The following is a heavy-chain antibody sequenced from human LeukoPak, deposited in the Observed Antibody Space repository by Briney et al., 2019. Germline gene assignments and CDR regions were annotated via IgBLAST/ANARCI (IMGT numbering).Heavy chain of an antibody. D-gene: IGHD1-26*01. CDR2: IRKDGSHK. CDR3: AKSSGSGFDH. J-gene: IGHJ4*02. V-gene: IGHV3-30*02. CDR1: GFTFSDHD. Sequence: PGGSLRLSCGASGFTFSDHDMHWVRQAPGKGLEWVTFIRKDGSHKFYVDSVRGRFTISRDNSKNTVSLQMNSLRTDDTAVYFCAKSSGSGFDHWGQGTLVTVSS.